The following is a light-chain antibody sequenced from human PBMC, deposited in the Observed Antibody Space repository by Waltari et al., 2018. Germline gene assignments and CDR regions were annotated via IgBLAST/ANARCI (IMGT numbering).Light chain of an antibody. CDR3: QQAKSFPHT. J-gene: IGKJ4*01. Sequence: DIQMTPSPSSVSASVGDRVPITCRASQDINNCLAWYQQKPGKAPNLLIYDASSLESGVPSRFSGSGSGADFTLTITSLQSEDFATYYCQQAKSFPHTFGGGTKVEIK. V-gene: IGKV1-12*01. CDR2: DAS. CDR1: QDINNC.